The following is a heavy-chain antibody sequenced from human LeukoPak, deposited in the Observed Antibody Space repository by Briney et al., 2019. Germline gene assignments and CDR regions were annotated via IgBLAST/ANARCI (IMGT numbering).Heavy chain of an antibody. D-gene: IGHD3-22*01. Sequence: PSETLSLTCTVSGASISGSRYYWGWIRQPPGKGLEWIGSIYYSGSTYYNPSLKSRVTISVDTSKNQFSLKLSSVTAADTAVYYCARVVQSTDSSGFYLPEYFQHWGQGTLVTVSS. CDR2: IYYSGST. CDR1: GASISGSRYY. J-gene: IGHJ1*01. V-gene: IGHV4-39*07. CDR3: ARVVQSTDSSGFYLPEYFQH.